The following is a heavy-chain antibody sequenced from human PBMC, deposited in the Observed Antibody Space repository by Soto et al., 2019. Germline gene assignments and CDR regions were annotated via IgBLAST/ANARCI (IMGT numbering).Heavy chain of an antibody. D-gene: IGHD2-21*02. Sequence: GSLRLSCAASGFTFSSYAMSWVRQAPGKGLEWVSAISGSGGSTYYADSVKGRFTISRDNSKNTLYLQMNSLRAEDTAVYYCAKDTSTGDRDYYYGLDVWGQGTTVTVSS. CDR3: AKDTSTGDRDYYYGLDV. J-gene: IGHJ6*02. V-gene: IGHV3-23*01. CDR2: ISGSGGST. CDR1: GFTFSSYA.